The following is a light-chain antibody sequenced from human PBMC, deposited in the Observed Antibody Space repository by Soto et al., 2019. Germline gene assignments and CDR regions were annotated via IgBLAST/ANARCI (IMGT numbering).Light chain of an antibody. J-gene: IGKJ5*01. CDR3: QQTYTGAN. CDR2: ATS. CDR1: QGVSSW. Sequence: DVRVTQSRSSVSACVGDGGTVTCRASQGVSSWLAWYQQKPGKAPNLLIYATSNLQSGVPSRFSGSGSGTDFTLTINSLQPEDFASYYCQQTYTGANFGQGTRLEIK. V-gene: IGKV1-12*01.